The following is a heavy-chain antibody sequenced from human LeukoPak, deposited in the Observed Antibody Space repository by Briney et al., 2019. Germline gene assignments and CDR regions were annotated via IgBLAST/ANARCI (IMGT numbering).Heavy chain of an antibody. CDR3: AKYSSSWDAEAFDI. Sequence: GGSLRLSCAASGFTFSDYYMSWIRQAPGKGLEWVAFIRYDGSNKYYADSVKGRFTISRDNSKNTLYLQMNSLRAEDTAVYYCAKYSSSWDAEAFDIWGQGTMVTVSS. CDR1: GFTFSDYY. CDR2: IRYDGSNK. J-gene: IGHJ3*02. D-gene: IGHD6-13*01. V-gene: IGHV3-30*02.